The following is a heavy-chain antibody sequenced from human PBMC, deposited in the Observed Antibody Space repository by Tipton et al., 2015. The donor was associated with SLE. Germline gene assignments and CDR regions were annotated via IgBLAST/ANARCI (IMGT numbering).Heavy chain of an antibody. CDR3: ARDASGGYNWFDP. CDR1: GDSMNSYH. CDR2: VYYTGSA. V-gene: IGHV4-59*01. J-gene: IGHJ5*02. Sequence: LRLSCTVSGDSMNSYHWSWIRQSPGKGLEWIGNVYYTGSANYNPSLKSRLTISVDTSKNQFSLTLTSVTAADTAVYYCARDASGGYNWFDPWGQGTLVTVSS. D-gene: IGHD6-19*01.